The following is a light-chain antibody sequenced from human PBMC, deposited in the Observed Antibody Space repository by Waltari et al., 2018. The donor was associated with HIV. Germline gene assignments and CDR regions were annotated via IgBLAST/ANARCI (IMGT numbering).Light chain of an antibody. Sequence: SYEVTQSPSVSVSPGQTATITCSGDELGDTYVCWYQQKPGQSPVLVIYQHTKRPPGIPERFAGSNSGNTATLTISGTQAMDEADDYCQAGDNSALWVFGSGTKVTVL. CDR3: QAGDNSALWV. J-gene: IGLJ1*01. CDR1: ELGDTY. CDR2: QHT. V-gene: IGLV3-1*01.